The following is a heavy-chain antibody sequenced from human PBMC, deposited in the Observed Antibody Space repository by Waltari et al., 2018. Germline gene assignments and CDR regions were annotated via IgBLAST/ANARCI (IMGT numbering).Heavy chain of an antibody. Sequence: GESGGGLVQPGGSLRLSCTGSGFTFSTSWIHWVRQAPGKGLVWVSRLNDDGTSTIYADSVKGRFTISKGNARNTVYLQMNGLGAEDTALYYCARAGYLGAFDIWGQGTMVIVSS. V-gene: IGHV3-74*01. CDR2: LNDDGTST. CDR3: ARAGYLGAFDI. CDR1: GFTFSTSW. D-gene: IGHD3-10*01. J-gene: IGHJ3*02.